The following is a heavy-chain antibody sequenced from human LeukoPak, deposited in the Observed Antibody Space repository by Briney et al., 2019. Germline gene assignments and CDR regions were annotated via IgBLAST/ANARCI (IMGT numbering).Heavy chain of an antibody. CDR3: ARGLTYVAAAGTTNNWFDP. V-gene: IGHV3-21*01. D-gene: IGHD6-13*01. CDR1: GFTFSSYS. Sequence: GGSLRLSCAASGFTFSSYSMNWVRQAPGKGLDWVSSISSSSSYIYYADSVKGRFTISRDNAKNSLYLQMNSLRAEDTAVYYCARGLTYVAAAGTTNNWFDPWGQGTLVTVSS. J-gene: IGHJ5*02. CDR2: ISSSSSYI.